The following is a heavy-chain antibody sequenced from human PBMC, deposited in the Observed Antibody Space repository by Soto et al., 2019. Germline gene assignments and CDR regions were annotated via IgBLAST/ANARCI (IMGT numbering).Heavy chain of an antibody. Sequence: SETLSLTCAVSGYSISSGLYWGWIRQPPGKGLEWIGTIYRGGVTYYNPSLKSRVTISIDTSKNHFSLRLSSVTATDTAVYFCAIGNPDWFDPWGQGTLVTVSS. CDR2: IYRGGVT. V-gene: IGHV4-38-2*01. J-gene: IGHJ5*02. CDR1: GYSISSGLY. D-gene: IGHD1-1*01. CDR3: AIGNPDWFDP.